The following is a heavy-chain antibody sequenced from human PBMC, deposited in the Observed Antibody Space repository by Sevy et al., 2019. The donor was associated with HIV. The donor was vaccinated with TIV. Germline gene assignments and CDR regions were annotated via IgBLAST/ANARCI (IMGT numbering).Heavy chain of an antibody. J-gene: IGHJ4*02. CDR2: ISGSGNSA. D-gene: IGHD5-18*01. CDR1: GFTFSISA. V-gene: IGHV3-23*01. CDR3: AEGGRSYGASYFDH. Sequence: GGSLRLSCAASGFTFSISAMTWVRQAPGKGLEWVSVISGSGNSAYYADSVKGRFTISRDNSKNTLSMQMNSLRAEDTAVYYCAEGGRSYGASYFDHWGQGTLVTVSS.